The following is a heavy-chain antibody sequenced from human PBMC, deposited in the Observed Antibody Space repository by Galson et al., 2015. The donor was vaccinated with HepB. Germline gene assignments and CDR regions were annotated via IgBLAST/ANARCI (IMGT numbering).Heavy chain of an antibody. V-gene: IGHV2-5*02. CDR1: GFSLRSTGVG. Sequence: PALVKPTQTLTLTCTFSGFSLRSTGVGVGWIRQPPGKALEWLAVIYWDDDDRYSPSLKSRLKITKDTSKNQVVLTMTNMDPVDTATYYCAHVIITFGGVIGPDAFDIWGQGTMVTVSS. CDR3: AHVIITFGGVIGPDAFDI. J-gene: IGHJ3*02. D-gene: IGHD3-16*02. CDR2: IYWDDDD.